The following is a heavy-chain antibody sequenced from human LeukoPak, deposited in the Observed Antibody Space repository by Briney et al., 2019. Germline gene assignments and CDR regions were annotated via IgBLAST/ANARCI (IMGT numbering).Heavy chain of an antibody. V-gene: IGHV1-46*01. D-gene: IGHD6-13*01. CDR2: INPSGGST. Sequence: ASVKVSCKASGYTFTSYYMHWVRQAPGQGLEWMGIINPSGGSTSYAQKFQGRVTMTRDTSTSTVYMELSSLRSEDTAVYYCARGGYSREAAYYYYGMDVGGQGTTVTVS. CDR1: GYTFTSYY. J-gene: IGHJ6*02. CDR3: ARGGYSREAAYYYYGMDV.